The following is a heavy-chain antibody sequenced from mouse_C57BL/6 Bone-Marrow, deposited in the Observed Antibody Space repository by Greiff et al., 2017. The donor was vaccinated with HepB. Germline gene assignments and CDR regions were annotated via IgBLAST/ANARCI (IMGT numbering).Heavy chain of an antibody. V-gene: IGHV1-50*01. CDR1: GYTFTSYW. Sequence: QVQLQQPGAELVKPGASVKLSCKASGYTFTSYWMQWVKQRPGQGLEWIGEIDPSDSYTNYNQKFKGKATLTVDTSSSTAYMQRSSLTSEDSAVYYCARRGHWGQGTTLTVSS. CDR2: IDPSDSYT. J-gene: IGHJ2*01. CDR3: ARRGH.